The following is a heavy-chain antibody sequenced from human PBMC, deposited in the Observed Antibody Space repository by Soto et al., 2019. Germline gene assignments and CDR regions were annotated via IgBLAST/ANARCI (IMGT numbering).Heavy chain of an antibody. CDR1: GGSISSGGYS. V-gene: IGHV4-30-2*01. CDR3: ATAPGPY. Sequence: SETLSLTCAVSGGSISSGGYSWGWVRQPPGKGLGWIGYIDHSGSTYYNPSLKSRVTISVDRSKNQFSLKLTSVTAADTAVYYCATAPGPYWGQGTLVTVSS. CDR2: IDHSGST. J-gene: IGHJ4*02.